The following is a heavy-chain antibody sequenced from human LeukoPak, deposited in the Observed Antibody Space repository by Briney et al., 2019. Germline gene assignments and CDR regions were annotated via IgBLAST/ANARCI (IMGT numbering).Heavy chain of an antibody. CDR3: EDGIRDGDFWSGSFDY. CDR1: GYSFTSYW. CDR2: IYLGDSDT. J-gene: IGHJ4*02. V-gene: IGHV5-51*01. D-gene: IGHD3-3*01. Sequence: GESLKISCKGSGYSFTSYWIGWVRQMPGKGLQWMGIIYLGDSDTRYSPSLQGRFTISADKSISTAYLQWSSLKASDSFFFQAEDGIRDGDFWSGSFDYWGQGTLVTVSS.